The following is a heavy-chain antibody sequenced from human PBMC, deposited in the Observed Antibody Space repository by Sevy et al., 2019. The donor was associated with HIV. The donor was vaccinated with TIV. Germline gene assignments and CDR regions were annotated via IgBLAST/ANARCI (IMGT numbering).Heavy chain of an antibody. J-gene: IGHJ6*02. CDR1: GFTFSSYA. Sequence: GGSLRLSCAASGFTFSSYAMSWVRQAPGKGLEWVSAISGSGGSTYYVDSVKGRFTISRDNSKNTLYLQMNSLRAEDTAVYYCAKSGPLHYYYYGMDVWGQGTTVTVSS. CDR3: AKSGPLHYYYYGMDV. D-gene: IGHD1-26*01. V-gene: IGHV3-23*01. CDR2: ISGSGGST.